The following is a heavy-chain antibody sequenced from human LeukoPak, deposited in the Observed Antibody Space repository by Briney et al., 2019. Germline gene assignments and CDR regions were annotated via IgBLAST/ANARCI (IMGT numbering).Heavy chain of an antibody. J-gene: IGHJ4*02. D-gene: IGHD2-2*01. CDR3: ARHYCSSTSCYPFDY. V-gene: IGHV5-51*01. CDR2: IYPGDSDT. CDR1: GYSFTSYW. Sequence: GESLKISCKGSGYSFTSYWIGWVRQMPGKGLEWMGIIYPGDSDTRYSPSFQGQVTISADKSISTAYLQWSSLKASDTATYYCARHYCSSTSCYPFDYWGQGTLVTVSS.